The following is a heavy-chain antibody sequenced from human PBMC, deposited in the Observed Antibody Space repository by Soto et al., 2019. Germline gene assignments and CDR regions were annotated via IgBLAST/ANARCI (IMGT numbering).Heavy chain of an antibody. CDR3: VRASMPKAHFDS. CDR1: GGSIRCYY. V-gene: IGHV4-4*07. Sequence: QMQLQESGPGLIKPSETLSLTCTVSGGSIRCYYWSWIRQSAGMGLEWIGRMHTSGSTNYNPSLKSRVTISVDMSKNQISLKLTSVTAADTALYYCVRASMPKAHFDSWGQGTLVTVSS. CDR2: MHTSGST. J-gene: IGHJ4*02. D-gene: IGHD2-2*01.